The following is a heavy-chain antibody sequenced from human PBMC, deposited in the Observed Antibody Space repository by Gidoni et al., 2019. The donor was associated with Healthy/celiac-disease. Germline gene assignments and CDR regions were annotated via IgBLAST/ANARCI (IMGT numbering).Heavy chain of an antibody. CDR3: TTDIGLVGSDWYFDL. V-gene: IGHV3-15*01. CDR1: GFTFSNAW. D-gene: IGHD3-10*01. CDR2: IKSKTDGGTT. Sequence: SCAASGFTFSNAWMSWVRQAPGKGLEWVGRIKSKTDGGTTDYAAPVKGRFTISRDDSKNTLYLQMNSLKTEDTAVYYCTTDIGLVGSDWYFDLWGRGTLVTVSS. J-gene: IGHJ2*01.